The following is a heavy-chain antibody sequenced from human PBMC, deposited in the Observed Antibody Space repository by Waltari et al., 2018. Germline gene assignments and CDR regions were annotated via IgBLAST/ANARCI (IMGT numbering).Heavy chain of an antibody. CDR2: VDPEDGET. J-gene: IGHJ4*02. CDR3: ATYGGIAAAGKGDY. V-gene: IGHV1-69-2*01. Sequence: EVQLVQSGAEVKKPGATVKISCKASGYTFTDYYMHWVQPAPGKGLEWMGRVDPEDGETIYAEKFQGRVTITADTSTDTAYMELSSLRSEDTAVYYCATYGGIAAAGKGDYWGQGTLVTVSS. CDR1: GYTFTDYY. D-gene: IGHD6-13*01.